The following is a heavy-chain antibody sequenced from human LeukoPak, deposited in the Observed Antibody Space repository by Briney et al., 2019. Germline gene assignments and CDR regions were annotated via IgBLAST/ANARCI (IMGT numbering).Heavy chain of an antibody. D-gene: IGHD3-16*01. Sequence: AGGSLRLSCVASGFTLTGHWMEWVRQGPGKGLVSVAFMNNDGTTTTYADSVKGRFTFSRDNAKNTLSLQMNSLRVEDTAVYYCVRGGVPGGFDVWGQGTTVIVSS. V-gene: IGHV3-74*01. CDR1: GFTLTGHW. J-gene: IGHJ6*02. CDR2: MNNDGTTT. CDR3: VRGGVPGGFDV.